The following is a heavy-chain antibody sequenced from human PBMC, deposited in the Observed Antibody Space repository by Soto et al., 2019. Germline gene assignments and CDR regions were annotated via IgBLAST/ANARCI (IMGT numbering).Heavy chain of an antibody. CDR3: ARVPLGYCSSTSCYGGGYFDY. D-gene: IGHD2-2*01. J-gene: IGHJ4*02. Sequence: GESLKISCKGSGYSFTSYWIGWVRQMPGKGLEWMGIIYPGDSDTRYSPSFQGQVTISADKSISTAYLQWSSLKASDTAMYYCARVPLGYCSSTSCYGGGYFDYWGQGTLVTVSS. CDR1: GYSFTSYW. V-gene: IGHV5-51*01. CDR2: IYPGDSDT.